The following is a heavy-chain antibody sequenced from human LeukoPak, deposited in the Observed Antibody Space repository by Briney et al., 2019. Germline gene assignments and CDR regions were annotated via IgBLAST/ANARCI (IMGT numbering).Heavy chain of an antibody. J-gene: IGHJ6*02. CDR2: INHSGST. Sequence: KPSETLSLTCAVYGGSFSGYYWSWIRQPPGKGLEWIGEINHSGSTNYNPSLKSRVTISVDTSKNQFSLKLSSVTAADTAVYYCARDRFLSREDYYYGMDVWGQGTTVTVSS. V-gene: IGHV4-34*01. CDR3: ARDRFLSREDYYYGMDV. CDR1: GGSFSGYY. D-gene: IGHD3-3*01.